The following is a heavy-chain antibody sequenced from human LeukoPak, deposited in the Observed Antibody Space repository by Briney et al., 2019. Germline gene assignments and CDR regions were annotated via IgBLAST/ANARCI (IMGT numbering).Heavy chain of an antibody. J-gene: IGHJ5*02. CDR1: GFTFSRFT. V-gene: IGHV3-21*06. CDR3: AKQEWGVVPPS. D-gene: IGHD3-3*01. CDR2: ISGTGGYT. Sequence: GGSLTLSCAASGFTFSRFTMNWVRQAPGKGLEWVSSISGTGGYTYYTDSVKGRFTISRDNAKTSLYLQMNSLRAEDTGIYYCAKQEWGVVPPSWDQGTLVTVSS.